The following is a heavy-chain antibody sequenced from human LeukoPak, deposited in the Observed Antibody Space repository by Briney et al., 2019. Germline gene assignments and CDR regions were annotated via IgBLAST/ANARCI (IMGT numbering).Heavy chain of an antibody. CDR3: ARAVAAWGYFDY. CDR1: GFTFTNYY. V-gene: IGHV1-46*01. D-gene: IGHD6-19*01. CDR2: INPSGSST. Sequence: ASVKVSCKASGFTFTNYYMHWVRQAPGQGLEWMGLINPSGSSTNYAQKFRGRVTMTRDTSTTTVYMKLSSLRSEDTAVYYCARAVAAWGYFDYWGQGTLVTVSS. J-gene: IGHJ4*02.